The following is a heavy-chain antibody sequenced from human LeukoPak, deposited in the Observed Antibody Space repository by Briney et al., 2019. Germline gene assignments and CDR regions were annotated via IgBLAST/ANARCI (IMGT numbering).Heavy chain of an antibody. V-gene: IGHV3-30*03. CDR3: ARDVGEGFDY. J-gene: IGHJ4*02. CDR1: GFTFSTHG. D-gene: IGHD1-26*01. CDR2: ISYDGRNT. Sequence: GGSLRLSCAASGFTFSTHGMHWVRQAPGKGLEWLAVISYDGRNTYYADSVKGRLTISRDNAKNSLYLQMNSLRAEDTAVYYCARDVGEGFDYWGQGTLVTVSS.